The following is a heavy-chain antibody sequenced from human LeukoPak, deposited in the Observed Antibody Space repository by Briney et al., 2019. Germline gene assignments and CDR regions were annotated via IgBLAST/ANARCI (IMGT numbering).Heavy chain of an antibody. J-gene: IGHJ4*02. CDR1: GFTFSSYA. D-gene: IGHD3-10*01. V-gene: IGHV3-30-3*01. CDR2: ISYDGSNK. CDR3: AREWFGFDY. Sequence: GGSLRLSCAASGFTFSSYAMHWVRQAPGKGLERVAVISYDGSNKYYADSVKGRFTISRDNSKNTLYLQMNSLRAADTAVYYCAREWFGFDYWGQGTLVTVSS.